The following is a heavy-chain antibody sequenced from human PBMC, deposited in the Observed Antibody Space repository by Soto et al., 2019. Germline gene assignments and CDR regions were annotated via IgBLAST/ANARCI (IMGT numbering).Heavy chain of an antibody. CDR3: ARGGGDSVLMVYDDAFDI. D-gene: IGHD2-8*01. V-gene: IGHV1-2*04. J-gene: IGHJ3*02. Sequence: ASVKVSCKASGYTFTGYYMHWVRQAPGQGLEWMGWINPNSGGTNYAQKFQGWVTMTRDTSISTAYMELSRLRSDDTAVYYCARGGGDSVLMVYDDAFDIWGQGTMVTVSS. CDR1: GYTFTGYY. CDR2: INPNSGGT.